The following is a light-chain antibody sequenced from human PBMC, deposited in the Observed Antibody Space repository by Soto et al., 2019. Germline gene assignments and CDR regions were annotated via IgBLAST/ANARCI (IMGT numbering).Light chain of an antibody. CDR2: GNN. CDR3: QSYDNSLRGSVV. Sequence: QSVLTQPPSLSGAPGQRVTISCTGSSSNIGAGYGVHWYQQLPGTAPKLLIYGNNNRPSGIPDRFSGSKSGTSASLAITGLQAEDEADYYCQSYDNSLRGSVVFGGGTKLTVL. CDR1: SSNIGAGYG. V-gene: IGLV1-40*01. J-gene: IGLJ2*01.